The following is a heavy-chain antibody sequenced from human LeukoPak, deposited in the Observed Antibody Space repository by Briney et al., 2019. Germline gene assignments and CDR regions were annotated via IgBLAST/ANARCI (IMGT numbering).Heavy chain of an antibody. CDR1: GGSFSGYY. CDR2: INHSGST. J-gene: IGHJ4*02. V-gene: IGHV4-34*01. D-gene: IGHD1-26*01. CDR3: ARENSGSYREFDY. Sequence: SETLSLTCAVYGGSFSGYYWSWIRQPPGKGLEWIGEINHSGSTNYNPSLKSRVTMSVDTSKNQFSLKLSSVTAADTAVFYCARENSGSYREFDYWGQGTLVTVSS.